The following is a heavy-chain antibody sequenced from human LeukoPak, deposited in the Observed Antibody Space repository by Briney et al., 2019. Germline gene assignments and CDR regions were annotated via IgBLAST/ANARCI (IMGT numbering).Heavy chain of an antibody. Sequence: GASLKTSCKGPGSRFTSYLIGWVRQLPGKGLEWMGVIYPRDLDTTFSPSFQAQVTISADKSISTAYLKWSSLKASDTAMYYCASSLLGWNYGGWSAFDIWGQGTMVTVSS. CDR2: IYPRDLDT. J-gene: IGHJ3*02. V-gene: IGHV5-51*01. CDR3: ASSLLGWNYGGWSAFDI. D-gene: IGHD1-7*01. CDR1: GSRFTSYL.